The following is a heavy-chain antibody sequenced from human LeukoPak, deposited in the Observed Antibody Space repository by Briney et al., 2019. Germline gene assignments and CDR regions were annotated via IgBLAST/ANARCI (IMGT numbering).Heavy chain of an antibody. CDR3: ARGGGKTYDY. V-gene: IGHV1-46*01. J-gene: IGHJ4*02. CDR1: GYTFTSYY. CDR2: INPSRGST. D-gene: IGHD2-15*01. Sequence: ASVKVSCKASGYTFTSYYMHWVRQAPGQGMEWMGIINPSRGSTSYAQKFQGRVTMTSDTSTSTVYMELSSLRSEDTAVYYCARGGGKTYDYWGQGTLVTVSS.